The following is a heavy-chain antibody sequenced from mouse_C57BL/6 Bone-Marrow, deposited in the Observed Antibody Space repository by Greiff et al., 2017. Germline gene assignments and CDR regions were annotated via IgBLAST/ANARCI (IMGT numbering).Heavy chain of an antibody. V-gene: IGHV1-72*01. J-gene: IGHJ3*01. D-gene: IGHD2-10*01. CDR1: GYTFTSYW. CDR3: SRAAYYGTPWFAD. Sequence: VQQSCTASGYTFTSYWMHWVKQRPGRGLEWIGRIDPNSGGTKYNEKFKSKATLTVDKPASTAYMQLSSLTSEDSAVYYWSRAAYYGTPWFADWGQGTLVTVSA. CDR2: IDPNSGGT.